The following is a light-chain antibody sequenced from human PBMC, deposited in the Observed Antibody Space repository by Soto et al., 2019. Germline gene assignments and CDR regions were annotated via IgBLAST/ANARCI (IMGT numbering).Light chain of an antibody. CDR2: EAS. CDR1: STDFVSYNR. Sequence: QSALTQPPSVSGSPGQPVTISCTGTSTDFVSYNRVSWYQQPPGIAPKLIIYEASNRPSGVPDRFSGSKSGNTASLTISGLQAADEADYYCSLYTSENTYVFGTGTKVTVL. V-gene: IGLV2-18*01. CDR3: SLYTSENTYV. J-gene: IGLJ1*01.